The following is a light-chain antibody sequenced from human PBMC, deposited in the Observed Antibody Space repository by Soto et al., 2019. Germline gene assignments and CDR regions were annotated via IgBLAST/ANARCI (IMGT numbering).Light chain of an antibody. CDR1: QSVSSY. J-gene: IGKJ2*01. CDR2: DAS. Sequence: EIVLTQSPATLSLSPGERATLSCRASQSVSSYLAWYQQKPGQAPRLLIYDASNRATGIPARFSGSGSGTDFTLTISNLEPEEFAVYYCQQRSNWPPEYTFGQGTKLEIK. V-gene: IGKV3-11*01. CDR3: QQRSNWPPEYT.